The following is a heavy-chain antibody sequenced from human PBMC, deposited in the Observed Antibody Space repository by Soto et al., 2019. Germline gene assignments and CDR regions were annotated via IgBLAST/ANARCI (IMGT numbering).Heavy chain of an antibody. CDR2: ISAYNGNT. Sequence: ASVKVSCKASGGTFSSYAISWVRQAPGQGLEWMGWISAYNGNTNYAQKLQGRVTMTTDTSTSTAYMELRSLRSDDTAVYYCARDPTELERQRDWGQGTLVTVSS. D-gene: IGHD1-1*01. CDR1: GGTFSSYA. J-gene: IGHJ4*02. V-gene: IGHV1-18*01. CDR3: ARDPTELERQRD.